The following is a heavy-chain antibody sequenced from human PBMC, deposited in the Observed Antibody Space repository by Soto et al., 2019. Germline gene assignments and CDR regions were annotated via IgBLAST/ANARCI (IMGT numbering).Heavy chain of an antibody. J-gene: IGHJ4*02. D-gene: IGHD3-16*02. CDR2: IYTSGST. CDR1: GGSISSYY. CDR3: ARAGPSYDYVWVSYRQYYFDY. V-gene: IGHV4-4*07. Sequence: NPSETLSLTGTVSGGSISSYYWSCIRQPAGKGLEWIWRIYTSGSTNYNPSLKSRVTMSVDTSNNQFSLKLSSVTAADTAVYYCARAGPSYDYVWVSYRQYYFDYWGQGTLVTVS.